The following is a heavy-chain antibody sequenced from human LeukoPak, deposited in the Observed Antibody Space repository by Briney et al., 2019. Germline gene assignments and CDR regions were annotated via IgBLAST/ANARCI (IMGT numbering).Heavy chain of an antibody. CDR3: AREYDSRARFDY. J-gene: IGHJ4*02. CDR2: ISSSGSPI. CDR1: GDIFTRHT. D-gene: IGHD6-13*01. Sequence: GGALRLSCTGSGDIFTRHTMNWVRRAPRRGRESIPHISSSGSPISCADSVKGRLRISRENARTSLYLQMNSLRAEDTAVYYCAREYDSRARFDYWGQETLVTVS. V-gene: IGHV3-48*01.